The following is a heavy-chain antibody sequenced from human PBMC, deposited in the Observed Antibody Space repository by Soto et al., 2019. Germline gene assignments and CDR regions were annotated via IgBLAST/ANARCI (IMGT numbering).Heavy chain of an antibody. CDR3: DSDPPGHRPY. D-gene: IGHD3-10*01. Sequence: ASVKVSCKASGYTFTSYGISWVRQAPGQGLEWMGWISAYNGNTNYAQKLQGRVTMTTDTSTSTAYMELRSLRSDDAAVYSCDSDPPGHRPYWGQGTLVTVSS. CDR1: GYTFTSYG. J-gene: IGHJ4*02. CDR2: ISAYNGNT. V-gene: IGHV1-18*01.